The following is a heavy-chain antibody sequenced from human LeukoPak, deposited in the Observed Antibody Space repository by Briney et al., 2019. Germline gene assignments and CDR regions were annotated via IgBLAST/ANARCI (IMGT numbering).Heavy chain of an antibody. Sequence: SETLSLTCEVSGGSLIGFHWNWIRQSPTKGLEWIGEVNHRGVTNYNPSLKSRATISLDTSKSQFSLNLRSMTAADTAVYYCARDPSTVIGVSYYFDFWGQGTQVTVSS. CDR3: ARDPSTVIGVSYYFDF. CDR1: GGSLIGFH. V-gene: IGHV4-34*01. CDR2: VNHRGVT. D-gene: IGHD4-17*01. J-gene: IGHJ4*02.